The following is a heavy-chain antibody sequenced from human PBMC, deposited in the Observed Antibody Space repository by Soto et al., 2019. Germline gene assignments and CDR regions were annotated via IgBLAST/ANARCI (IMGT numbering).Heavy chain of an antibody. J-gene: IGHJ4*02. V-gene: IGHV3-30*18. CDR2: ISSDERNK. Sequence: PGGSLRLSCAASGFTFSSHGMHWVRQAPGKGPEWVAVISSDERNKYYGDSVKGRFTISRDNSKNTLYLHMNSLRIEDTAVYYCAKDQNVLRFLEWLTALDYWGQGTLVTVSS. CDR3: AKDQNVLRFLEWLTALDY. D-gene: IGHD3-3*01. CDR1: GFTFSSHG.